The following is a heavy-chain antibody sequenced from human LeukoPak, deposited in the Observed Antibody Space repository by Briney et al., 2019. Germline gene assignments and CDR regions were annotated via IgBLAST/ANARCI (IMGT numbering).Heavy chain of an antibody. D-gene: IGHD5-18*01. J-gene: IGHJ4*02. CDR1: GGSISSGGYS. Sequence: SQTLSLTCAVSGGSISSGGYSWSWIRQPPGKGLEWIGYIYHSGSTYYNPSLKSRVTISVDRSKNQFSLKLSSVTAADTAVYYCARGRADTAMADFDYWGQGTLVTVSS. V-gene: IGHV4-30-2*01. CDR3: ARGRADTAMADFDY. CDR2: IYHSGST.